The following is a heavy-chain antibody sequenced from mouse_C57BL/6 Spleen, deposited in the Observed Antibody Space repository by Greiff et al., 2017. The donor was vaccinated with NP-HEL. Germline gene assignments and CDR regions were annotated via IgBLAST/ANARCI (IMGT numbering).Heavy chain of an antibody. CDR1: GYTFTDYY. CDR3: ARAGVLRRYFDV. Sequence: EVQLQQSGPVLVKPGASVKMSCKASGYTFTDYYMNWVKQSHGKSLEWIGVINPYNGGTSYNQKFKGKATLTVDKSSSTAYMELNSLTSEDSAVYYGARAGVLRRYFDVWGTGTTVTVSS. V-gene: IGHV1-19*01. CDR2: INPYNGGT. D-gene: IGHD1-2*01. J-gene: IGHJ1*03.